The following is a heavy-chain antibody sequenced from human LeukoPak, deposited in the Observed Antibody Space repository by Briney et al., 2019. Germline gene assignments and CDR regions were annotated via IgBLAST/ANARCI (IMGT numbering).Heavy chain of an antibody. J-gene: IGHJ4*02. V-gene: IGHV3-7*01. Sequence: GGSLRLSCAASGLTFSSYWMSWVRQAPGKGLEWVANIKQDGSEKYYVDSVKGRFTISRDNAKNSLYLQMNSLRAEDTAVYYCARDSSSGSYSETLDYWGQGTLVTVSS. CDR2: IKQDGSEK. CDR1: GLTFSSYW. D-gene: IGHD3-10*01. CDR3: ARDSSSGSYSETLDY.